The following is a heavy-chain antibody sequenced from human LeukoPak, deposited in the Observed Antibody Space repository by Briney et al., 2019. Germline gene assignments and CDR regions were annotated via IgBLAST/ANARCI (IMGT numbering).Heavy chain of an antibody. CDR2: IWYDGSNK. J-gene: IGHJ3*02. Sequence: PGGSLRLSCAASGFTFSRYGMHWVRQAPGKGLEWVAVIWYDGSNKYYADSVKGRFTISRDNSKNTLYLQMNSLRAEDTAVYYCAKDWNSWSGYSAFDIWGQGTMVTVSS. CDR1: GFTFSRYG. CDR3: AKDWNSWSGYSAFDI. D-gene: IGHD3-3*01. V-gene: IGHV3-33*06.